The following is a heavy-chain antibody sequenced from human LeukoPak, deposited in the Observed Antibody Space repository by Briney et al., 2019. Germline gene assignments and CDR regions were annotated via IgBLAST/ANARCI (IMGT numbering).Heavy chain of an antibody. Sequence: SETLSLTCAVSGGSISSSNWWSWVRQPPGKGLEWIGEIYHSGSTNYNPSLKSRVTISVDKSKNQFSLKLSSVTAADTAVYYCARVKGGSLNYYFDYWGQGTLVTVSS. V-gene: IGHV4-4*02. CDR2: IYHSGST. D-gene: IGHD1-26*01. CDR3: ARVKGGSLNYYFDY. CDR1: GGSISSSNW. J-gene: IGHJ4*02.